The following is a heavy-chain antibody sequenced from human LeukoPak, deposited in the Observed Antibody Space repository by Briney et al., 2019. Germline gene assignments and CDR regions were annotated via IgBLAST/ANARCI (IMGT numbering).Heavy chain of an antibody. CDR2: IYTSGST. Sequence: SETLSLTCPVSGGSISSYYWSWIRPPAGKGLEWVGCIYTSGSTNYNPSLKSRVTMSVDTSKNQFSLWLSSVTAAETAVYYCARDGYSSGWPFDYWGQGTLVTVSS. CDR3: ARDGYSSGWPFDY. J-gene: IGHJ4*02. D-gene: IGHD6-19*01. V-gene: IGHV4-4*07. CDR1: GGSISSYY.